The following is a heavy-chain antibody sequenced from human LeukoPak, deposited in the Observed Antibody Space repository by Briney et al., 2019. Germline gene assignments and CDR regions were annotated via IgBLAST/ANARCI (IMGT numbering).Heavy chain of an antibody. V-gene: IGHV3-30*04. D-gene: IGHD5-24*01. CDR1: GFTFSSYA. J-gene: IGHJ4*02. CDR2: ISYDGSNK. Sequence: GGSLRLSCAASGFTFSSYAMHWVRQAPGKGLEWVAVISYDGSNKYYADSVKGRFTISRDNSKNTLYLQMNSLRAEDTAVYYCAKEFPRRDGYNLDYWGQGTLVTVSS. CDR3: AKEFPRRDGYNLDY.